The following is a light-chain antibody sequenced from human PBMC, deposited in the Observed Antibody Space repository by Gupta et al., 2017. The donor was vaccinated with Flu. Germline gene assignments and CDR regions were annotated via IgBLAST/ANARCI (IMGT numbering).Light chain of an antibody. CDR1: QSLSSW. V-gene: IGKV1-5*03. CDR2: KAS. CDR3: QQEDSSSLT. Sequence: DIQMTQSPSTLSAYVGDRVTITCRASQSLSSWLAWYQQKPGKAPNLLIYKASKVESGVPSRFSGSGSGTEFTLTISSRQPEDFATYYCQQEDSSSLTFGGGTKVEI. J-gene: IGKJ4*01.